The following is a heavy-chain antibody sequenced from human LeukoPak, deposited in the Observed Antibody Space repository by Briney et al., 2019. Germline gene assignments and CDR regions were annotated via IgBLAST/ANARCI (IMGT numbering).Heavy chain of an antibody. CDR2: IYSTGST. J-gene: IGHJ5*02. V-gene: IGHV4-61*02. D-gene: IGHD3-10*01. CDR3: AREGRYYYGSGSYANWFDP. Sequence: PSETLSLTCTVSGGSISSGSYYWSWIRQSAGKGLEWIVRIYSTGSTSYNPSLTSRVTISRDTSKNQFSLNLSSVTAADTAVYYCAREGRYYYGSGSYANWFDPWGQGTLVTVSS. CDR1: GGSISSGSYY.